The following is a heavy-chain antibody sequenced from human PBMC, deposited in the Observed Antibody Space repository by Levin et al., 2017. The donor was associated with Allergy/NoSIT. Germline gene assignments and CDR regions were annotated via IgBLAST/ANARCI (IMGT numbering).Heavy chain of an antibody. D-gene: IGHD3-3*01. Sequence: SETLSLTCTVSGGPMKSFYWSWIRQSAGKGLEWIGRIYSSGSTNYNPSLKSRVTMSLDTPKSQFSLKLTSVTAADTAVYYCVRDALEWSPPSYYHYYYALDVWGQGMTVTVSS. J-gene: IGHJ6*02. CDR1: GGPMKSFY. CDR2: IYSSGST. V-gene: IGHV4-4*07. CDR3: VRDALEWSPPSYYHYYYALDV.